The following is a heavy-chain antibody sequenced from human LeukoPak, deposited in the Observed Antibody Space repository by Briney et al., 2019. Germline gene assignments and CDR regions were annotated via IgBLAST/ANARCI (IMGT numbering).Heavy chain of an antibody. V-gene: IGHV1-69*02. CDR3: ARVKGVGWYFSY. CDR2: IIPILGIA. CDR1: GGTFSSYT. J-gene: IGHJ4*02. D-gene: IGHD2-8*01. Sequence: SVKVSCKASGGTFSSYTISWVRQAPGQGLEWMGRIIPILGIANYAQKFQGRVAITADKSTSTAYMELSSLRSEDTAVYYCARVKGVGWYFSYWGQGTLVTVSS.